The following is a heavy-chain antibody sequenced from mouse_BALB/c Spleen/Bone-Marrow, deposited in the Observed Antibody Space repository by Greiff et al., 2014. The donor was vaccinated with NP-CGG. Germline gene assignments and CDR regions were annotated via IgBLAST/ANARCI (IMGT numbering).Heavy chain of an antibody. CDR1: SEPFTAYA. V-gene: IGHV1S137*01. Sequence: GKSYRKRKSEPFTAYAMHWVKQSHAKSLEWIGVISTYSGNTNYNQKFKGKATMTVDKSSSTAYMELARLTSEDSAIDYCARRGYSSSPFDYWGQGTTRTVAS. CDR3: ARRGYSSSPFDY. CDR2: ISTYSGNT. D-gene: IGHD1-1*01. J-gene: IGHJ2*01.